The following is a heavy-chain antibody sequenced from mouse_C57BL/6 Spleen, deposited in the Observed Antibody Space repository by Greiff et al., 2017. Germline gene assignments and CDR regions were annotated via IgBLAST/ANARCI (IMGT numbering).Heavy chain of an antibody. D-gene: IGHD4-1*01. CDR2: IYPGNSDT. Sequence: VQLQQSGTVLARPGASVKMSCKTSGYTFTSYWMHWVKQRPGQGLEWIGAIYPGNSDTSYNQKFKGKAKLTAVTSASTAYMELSSLSNEDSAVYYCTRRDNWIYYAMDYWGQGTSVTVSS. J-gene: IGHJ4*01. CDR3: TRRDNWIYYAMDY. CDR1: GYTFTSYW. V-gene: IGHV1-5*01.